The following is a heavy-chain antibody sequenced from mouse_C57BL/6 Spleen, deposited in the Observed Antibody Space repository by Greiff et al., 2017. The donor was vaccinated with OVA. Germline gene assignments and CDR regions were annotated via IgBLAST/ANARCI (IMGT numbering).Heavy chain of an antibody. J-gene: IGHJ1*03. V-gene: IGHV1-22*01. CDR3: ASDGYYGYFDV. CDR1: GYTFTDYN. Sequence: EVQLQQSGPELVKPGASVKMSCKASGYTFTDYNMHWVKQSHGKSLEWIGYINPNNGGTSYNQKFKGKATLTVNKSSSTAYMELRSLTSEDSAVYYCASDGYYGYFDVWGTGTTVTVSS. CDR2: INPNNGGT. D-gene: IGHD2-3*01.